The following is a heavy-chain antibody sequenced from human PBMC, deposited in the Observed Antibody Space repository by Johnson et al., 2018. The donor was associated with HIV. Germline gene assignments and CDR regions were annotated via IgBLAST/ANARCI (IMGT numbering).Heavy chain of an antibody. D-gene: IGHD5-24*01. Sequence: EVQLVESGGGLEQPGGSLRLSCAASGITFSSYAMSWVRQAPGKGLEWVSSLVGSGANTYYADSVQGRFTISRDNAKNSLYLQMNSLRAEDTAVYYCAREWLYGFDIWGQGTMVTVSS. CDR3: AREWLYGFDI. CDR1: GITFSSYA. J-gene: IGHJ3*02. CDR2: LVGSGANT. V-gene: IGHV3-23*04.